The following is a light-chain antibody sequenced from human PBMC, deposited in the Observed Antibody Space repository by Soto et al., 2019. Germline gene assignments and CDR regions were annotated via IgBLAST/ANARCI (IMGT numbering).Light chain of an antibody. CDR1: QSVSSSY. CDR2: GAS. Sequence: EMVLTQSPGTLSLSPGERATLSCRASQSVSSSYLAWYQQKPGQAPRLLIYGASSRATGIPDRFSGSVSGTDFTLTISRLEPEDFAVYYCQQYDSSPLTFGGGTKVEIK. J-gene: IGKJ4*01. CDR3: QQYDSSPLT. V-gene: IGKV3-20*01.